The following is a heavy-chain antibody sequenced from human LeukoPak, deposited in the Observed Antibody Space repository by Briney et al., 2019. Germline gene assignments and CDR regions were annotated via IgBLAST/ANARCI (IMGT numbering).Heavy chain of an antibody. Sequence: ASVKVSCKASGYTFTGYYLHWVRQAPGQGPEWMGWINPNSGGSNSAQKFQGRVTMTRDTSISTAYMELSRLTSDDTAVYYCARVRRITRTPGDYYYYMDVWGKGTTVTVSS. CDR2: INPNSGGS. V-gene: IGHV1-2*02. D-gene: IGHD1-7*01. CDR3: ARVRRITRTPGDYYYYMDV. CDR1: GYTFTGYY. J-gene: IGHJ6*03.